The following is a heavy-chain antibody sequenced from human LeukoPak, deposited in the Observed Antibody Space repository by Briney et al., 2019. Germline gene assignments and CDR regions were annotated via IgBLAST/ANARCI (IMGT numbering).Heavy chain of an antibody. CDR1: GYTFTGYY. Sequence: SVKVSCKASGYTFTGYYMHWVRQAPGQGLEWMGWINPSSGGTNYAQKFQGRVTMTRDTSISTAYMELSRLRSDDTAVYYCARERQLIIAVAADWFDPWGQGTLVTVSS. D-gene: IGHD6-19*01. J-gene: IGHJ5*02. CDR3: ARERQLIIAVAADWFDP. V-gene: IGHV1-2*02. CDR2: INPSSGGT.